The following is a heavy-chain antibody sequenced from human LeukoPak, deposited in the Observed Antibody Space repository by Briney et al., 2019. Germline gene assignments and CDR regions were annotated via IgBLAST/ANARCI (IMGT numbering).Heavy chain of an antibody. CDR1: GDSIGSYY. V-gene: IGHV4-39*01. CDR2: IYYSGST. J-gene: IGHJ6*03. CDR3: ARDYGDYIVGYYYMDV. D-gene: IGHD4-17*01. Sequence: PSETLSLTCTVSGDSIGSYYWGWIRQPPGKGLEWIGSIYYSGSTYYNPSLKSRVTISVDTSKNQFSLKLSSVTAADTAVYYCARDYGDYIVGYYYMDVWGKGTTVTISS.